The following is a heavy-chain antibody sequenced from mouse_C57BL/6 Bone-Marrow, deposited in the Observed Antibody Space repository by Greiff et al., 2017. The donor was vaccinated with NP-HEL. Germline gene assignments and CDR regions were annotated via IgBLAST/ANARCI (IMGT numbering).Heavy chain of an antibody. V-gene: IGHV14-4*01. D-gene: IGHD2-5*01. J-gene: IGHJ3*01. Sequence: EVKLLESGAELVRPGASVKLSCTASGFNIKDDYMHWVKQRPEQGLEWIGWIDPENGDTEYASKFQGKATITADTSSNTAYLQLSSLTSEDTAVYYCTLYYSNVAYWGQGTLVTVSA. CDR1: GFNIKDDY. CDR3: TLYYSNVAY. CDR2: IDPENGDT.